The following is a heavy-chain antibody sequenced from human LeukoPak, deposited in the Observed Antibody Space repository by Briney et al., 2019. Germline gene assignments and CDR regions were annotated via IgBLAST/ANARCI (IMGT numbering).Heavy chain of an antibody. D-gene: IGHD3-22*01. CDR1: GGSISSYY. CDR3: ARPYYGPFDY. Sequence: SETLSLTCAVSGGSISSYYWSWIRQPPGKGLEWIAYIYYTGSTNSNPSLKSRVTISVDTSKNQFSLKLSSVTAADTAVYYCARPYYGPFDYWGQGTLVTVSS. CDR2: IYYTGST. V-gene: IGHV4-59*08. J-gene: IGHJ4*02.